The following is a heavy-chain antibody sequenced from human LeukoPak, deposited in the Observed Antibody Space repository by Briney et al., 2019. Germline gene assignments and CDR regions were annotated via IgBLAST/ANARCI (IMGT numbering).Heavy chain of an antibody. CDR1: GGSISSSSYY. J-gene: IGHJ4*02. CDR2: IYYSGST. V-gene: IGHV4-39*07. D-gene: IGHD1-26*01. Sequence: SETLSLTCTVSGGSISSSSYYWGWIRQPPGKGLEWIGSIYYSGSTYYNPSLKSRITISVDTSKNQFSLKLSSVTAADTAVYYCASSSRWELRYYFDYWGQGTLVTVSS. CDR3: ASSSRWELRYYFDY.